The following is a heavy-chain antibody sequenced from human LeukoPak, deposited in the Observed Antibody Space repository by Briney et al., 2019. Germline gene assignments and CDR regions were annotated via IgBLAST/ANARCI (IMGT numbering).Heavy chain of an antibody. V-gene: IGHV3-11*05. CDR2: ISSSSSYT. D-gene: IGHD3-9*01. Sequence: GGSLRLSCAASGFTFSDYYMSWIRQAPGKGLEWVSYISSSSSYTNYADSVKGRFTISRDNAKNSLYLQMNSLRAEDTAVYYCARVGYDILTVCGMDVWGQGTTVTVSS. J-gene: IGHJ6*02. CDR1: GFTFSDYY. CDR3: ARVGYDILTVCGMDV.